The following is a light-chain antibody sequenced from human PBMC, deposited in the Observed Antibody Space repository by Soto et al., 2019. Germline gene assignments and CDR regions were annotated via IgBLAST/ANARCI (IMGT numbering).Light chain of an antibody. Sequence: HSVLTQPASVSGSPGQSITISCTGTSSDVGGYNYVSWYQQHPGKAPKLMIYEVSNRPSGVSNRFSGSKSGNTASLTISGLQAEDEADYYCSSYISRSRVFGTGTKVTVL. J-gene: IGLJ1*01. V-gene: IGLV2-14*01. CDR2: EVS. CDR3: SSYISRSRV. CDR1: SSDVGGYNY.